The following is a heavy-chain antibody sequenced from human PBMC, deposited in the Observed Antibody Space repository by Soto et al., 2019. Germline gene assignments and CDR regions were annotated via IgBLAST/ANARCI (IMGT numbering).Heavy chain of an antibody. CDR2: IIPILGIA. CDR1: GGTFSSYT. V-gene: IGHV1-69*02. CDR3: ARAVYSSSSERFDY. D-gene: IGHD6-6*01. J-gene: IGHJ4*02. Sequence: ASVKVSCKASGGTFSSYTISWVRQAPGQGLEWMGRIIPILGIANYAQKFQGRVTITADESTSTAYMELSSLRSEDTAVYYCARAVYSSSSERFDYWGQGTLVTVSS.